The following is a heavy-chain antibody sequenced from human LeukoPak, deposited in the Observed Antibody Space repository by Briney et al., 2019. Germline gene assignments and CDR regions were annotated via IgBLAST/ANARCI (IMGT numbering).Heavy chain of an antibody. CDR2: INHSGST. CDR1: GGSISSSSYY. Sequence: PSETLSVTCTVSGGSISSSSYYWSWIRQPPGKGLEWIGEINHSGSTNYNPSLKSRVTMSVDTSKNQFSLKLSSVTAADTAMYYCARERPSYYDILTGYYPRSLPYYFDYWGQGTLVTVSS. D-gene: IGHD3-9*01. J-gene: IGHJ4*02. V-gene: IGHV4-39*07. CDR3: ARERPSYYDILTGYYPRSLPYYFDY.